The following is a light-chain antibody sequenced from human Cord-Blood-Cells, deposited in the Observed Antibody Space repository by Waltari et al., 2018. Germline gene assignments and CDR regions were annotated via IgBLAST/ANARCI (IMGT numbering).Light chain of an antibody. J-gene: IGKJ2*01. V-gene: IGKV3-15*01. CDR3: QQYNNWPHT. CDR2: GAS. Sequence: EIVMTQSPAPLSVSPGERATLSCRASQSVSSNLAWYQQKPGQAPRLLIYGASTRATGIPARFSGSGSGTEFTLTISSLQSEDFAVYYCQQYNNWPHTFGQGTKLEIK. CDR1: QSVSSN.